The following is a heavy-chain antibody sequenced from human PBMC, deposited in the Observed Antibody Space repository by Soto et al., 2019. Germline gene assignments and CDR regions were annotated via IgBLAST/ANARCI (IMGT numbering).Heavy chain of an antibody. J-gene: IGHJ4*02. V-gene: IGHV4-39*01. CDR3: VSQRTTVPTQAYFDY. Sequence: SETLSLTCTVSGGSVTNSSYYWGWIRQSPGKGLEWIGSVYYRGRSYSKSSVKSRVTISVDTSKNRFSLSLNSVTASDTAVYFCVSQRTTVPTQAYFDYWGQGALLTVSS. CDR1: GGSVTNSSYY. D-gene: IGHD4-17*01. CDR2: VYYRGRS.